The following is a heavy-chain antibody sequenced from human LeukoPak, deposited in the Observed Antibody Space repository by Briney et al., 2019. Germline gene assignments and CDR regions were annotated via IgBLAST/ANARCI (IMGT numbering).Heavy chain of an antibody. V-gene: IGHV4-4*07. Sequence: SETLSLTCTVSGGSISSYYWSWIRQPAGKGMEWIGRIYTSGSTNYHPSLKSRITMSVETAKNQFTLKLGAVPAADTAVYYGARTAESYNFDSWGQGTLVTVSS. J-gene: IGHJ4*02. CDR2: IYTSGST. CDR3: ARTAESYNFDS. D-gene: IGHD1-14*01. CDR1: GGSISSYY.